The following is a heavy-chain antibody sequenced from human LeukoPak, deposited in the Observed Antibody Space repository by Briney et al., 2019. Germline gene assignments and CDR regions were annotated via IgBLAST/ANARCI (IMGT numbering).Heavy chain of an antibody. CDR3: ARHRDYYGSGSYLNWFDP. V-gene: IGHV4-39*01. D-gene: IGHD3-10*01. J-gene: IGHJ5*02. CDR2: IYYSGST. CDR1: GGSISSSSYY. Sequence: SETLSLTCTVSGGSISSSSYYWGWIRQPPGKGLEWIGSIYYSGSTYYNPSLKRRVTISVDTSTNQFSLKLSSVTAADTAVYDCARHRDYYGSGSYLNWFDPWGPGTLVTVSS.